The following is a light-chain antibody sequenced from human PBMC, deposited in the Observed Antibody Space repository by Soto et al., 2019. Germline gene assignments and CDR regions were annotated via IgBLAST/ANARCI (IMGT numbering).Light chain of an antibody. CDR2: GNS. CDR1: SSNIGAGYD. V-gene: IGLV1-40*01. J-gene: IGLJ1*01. CDR3: QSYDSRMSGYV. Sequence: QSVLTQPPSVSGAPGQRVTISCTGSSSNIGAGYDVHWYQQLPGTAPKLLIYGNSNRPSGVPDRFSGSKSGTSASLAITGLQAEDEADYYCQSYDSRMSGYVFGTGTKGTVL.